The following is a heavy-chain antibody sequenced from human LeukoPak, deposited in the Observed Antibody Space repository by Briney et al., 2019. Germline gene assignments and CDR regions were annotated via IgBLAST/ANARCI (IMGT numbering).Heavy chain of an antibody. V-gene: IGHV3-66*01. CDR2: IHTNGNT. CDR3: ARDVDYGDYGDY. CDR1: GFTVSSNS. J-gene: IGHJ4*02. Sequence: GGSLRLSCAASGFTVSSNSMSWVRQAPGKGLEWGSVIHTNGNTYYADSAKGRFTISRDNSKNTLYLQMNSLRVEDTAFYYCARDVDYGDYGDYWGQGPLVTVSS. D-gene: IGHD4-17*01.